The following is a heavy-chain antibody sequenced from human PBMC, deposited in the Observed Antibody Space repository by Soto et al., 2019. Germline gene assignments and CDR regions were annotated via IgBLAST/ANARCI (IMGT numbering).Heavy chain of an antibody. V-gene: IGHV3-23*01. CDR1: GFTFSSYA. J-gene: IGHJ4*02. CDR2: TSGSGGST. Sequence: EVQLLESGGGLVQPGGSLRLSCAASGFTFSSYAMSWVRQAPGKGLEWVSATSGSGGSTYYADSVKGRFTISRDNSKNTLYLQMNSLRAEDTAVYYCAKDRRGGIRRFDYWGQGTLVTVSS. D-gene: IGHD1-1*01. CDR3: AKDRRGGIRRFDY.